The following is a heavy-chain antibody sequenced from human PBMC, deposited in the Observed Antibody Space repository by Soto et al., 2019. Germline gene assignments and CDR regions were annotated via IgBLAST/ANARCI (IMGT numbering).Heavy chain of an antibody. Sequence: EVQLLDSGGGLVQPGGSLRLSCAASGFTFSSSAMRWVRQAPGQGLEWVSAVSGSGGTTYYADSVRGRFPISRDNSKNTLYLQMNSLRAEDTARYFCARWTVDTIVTSGWWQYLDHWGQGTLVTVSS. J-gene: IGHJ5*02. CDR2: VSGSGGTT. D-gene: IGHD6-19*01. CDR1: GFTFSSSA. V-gene: IGHV3-23*01. CDR3: ARWTVDTIVTSGWWQYLDH.